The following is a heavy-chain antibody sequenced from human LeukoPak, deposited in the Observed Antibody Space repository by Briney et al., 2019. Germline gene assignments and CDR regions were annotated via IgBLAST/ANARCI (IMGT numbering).Heavy chain of an antibody. Sequence: GESLKISCEGSGHSFTSYWIGWVRQMPGKGLEWMGIIYPGDSDTRYSPSFQGQVTISADKSISTAYLQWSSLKASDTAMYYCARHNDYDGVDYWGQGTLVTVSS. CDR2: IYPGDSDT. D-gene: IGHD4-23*01. CDR1: GHSFTSYW. J-gene: IGHJ4*02. CDR3: ARHNDYDGVDY. V-gene: IGHV5-51*01.